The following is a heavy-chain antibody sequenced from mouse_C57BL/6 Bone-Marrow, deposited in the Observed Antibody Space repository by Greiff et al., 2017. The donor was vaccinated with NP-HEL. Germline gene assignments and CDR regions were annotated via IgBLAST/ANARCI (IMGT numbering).Heavy chain of an antibody. CDR3: ARGRQGSAMDY. Sequence: QVQLQQPGAELVMPGASVKLSCKASGYTFTSYWMHWVKQRPGQGLEWIGEIDPSDSYTNYNQKFKGKSTLTVDKSSSTAYMQLSSLTSEDSAVYYCARGRQGSAMDYGGQGTSVTVSA. J-gene: IGHJ4*01. CDR2: IDPSDSYT. V-gene: IGHV1-69*01. D-gene: IGHD3-2*01. CDR1: GYTFTSYW.